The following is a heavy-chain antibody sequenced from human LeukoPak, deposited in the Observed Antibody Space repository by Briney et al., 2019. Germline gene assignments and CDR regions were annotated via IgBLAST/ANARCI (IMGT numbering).Heavy chain of an antibody. D-gene: IGHD6-13*01. Sequence: SETLSLTCTVSGGSISSYYWSWIRQPPGKGLEWIGHIYYSGSTNYNPSLKSRVTISVDTSKNQFSLKLSSVTAADTAVYYCAREARGSAAARNYYYMDVWGKGTTVTVSS. J-gene: IGHJ6*03. CDR2: IYYSGST. CDR3: AREARGSAAARNYYYMDV. CDR1: GGSISSYY. V-gene: IGHV4-59*12.